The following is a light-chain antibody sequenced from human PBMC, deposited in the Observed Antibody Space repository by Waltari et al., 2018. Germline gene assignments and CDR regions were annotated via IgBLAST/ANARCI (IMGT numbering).Light chain of an antibody. CDR1: RSDGGGYNY. J-gene: IGLJ2*01. CDR2: DVS. V-gene: IGLV2-11*02. CDR3: CSYAGSSRV. Sequence: QSALTQPRSVSGSPGQSVTIPCTGTRSDGGGYNYVSWYQQPPGKAPKLLIYDVSKRPSGVPDRFSGSKSGNTASLTISGLQAEDEADYFCCSYAGSSRVFGGGTKLTVL.